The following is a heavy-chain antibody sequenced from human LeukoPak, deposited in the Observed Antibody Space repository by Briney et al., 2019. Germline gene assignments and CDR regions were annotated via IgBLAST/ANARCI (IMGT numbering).Heavy chain of an antibody. CDR2: ISSSSSYI. Sequence: GGSLRLSCAASGFTFSSYSMNWVRQAPGKGLEWVSSISSSSSYIYCADSVKGRFTISRDNAKNSLYLQMNSLRAEDTAVYYCARSPAALCFDYWGQGTLVTVSS. CDR3: ARSPAALCFDY. D-gene: IGHD2-2*01. CDR1: GFTFSSYS. J-gene: IGHJ4*02. V-gene: IGHV3-21*01.